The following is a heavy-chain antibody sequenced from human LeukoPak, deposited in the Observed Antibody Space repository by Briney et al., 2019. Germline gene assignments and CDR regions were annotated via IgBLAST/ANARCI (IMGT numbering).Heavy chain of an antibody. CDR3: ARWGGGFDY. CDR1: GFTFSYYW. D-gene: IGHD3-10*01. Sequence: GGSLRLSCATSGFTFSYYWMSWVRQAPGKGLEWVANIKPDGSDKYYVDSVKGRCTISRDNAKNSLYLQMNNLRAEAAAVYYCARWGGGFDYWGQGTLVTVSS. J-gene: IGHJ4*02. CDR2: IKPDGSDK. V-gene: IGHV3-7*05.